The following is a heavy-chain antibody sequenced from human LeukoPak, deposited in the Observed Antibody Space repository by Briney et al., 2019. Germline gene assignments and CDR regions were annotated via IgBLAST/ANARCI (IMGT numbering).Heavy chain of an antibody. V-gene: IGHV3-30-3*01. J-gene: IGHJ4*02. Sequence: QAGGSLRLSCAASGFTFSSYAMHWVRQAPGKGLEWVAVISYDGSNKYYADSVKGRFTISRDNAKNSLYLQMNSLRAEDTAVYYCARETYYYDIDWGQGTLVTVSS. D-gene: IGHD3-22*01. CDR3: ARETYYYDID. CDR1: GFTFSSYA. CDR2: ISYDGSNK.